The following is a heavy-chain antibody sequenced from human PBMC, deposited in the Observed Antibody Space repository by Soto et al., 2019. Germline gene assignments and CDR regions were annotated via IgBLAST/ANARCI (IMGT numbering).Heavy chain of an antibody. V-gene: IGHV3-74*01. CDR2: INSDGSST. Sequence: EVQLVESGGGLVQPGGSLRLSCAASGFTFSSYWMHWVRQAPGKGLVWVSRINSDGSSTSYADSVKGRFTISRDNAKNTLNLQMNSLRAEDTAVYYCARGVRIADYYYYGMDVWVQGTTVTVSS. CDR3: ARGVRIADYYYYGMDV. J-gene: IGHJ6*02. D-gene: IGHD6-13*01. CDR1: GFTFSSYW.